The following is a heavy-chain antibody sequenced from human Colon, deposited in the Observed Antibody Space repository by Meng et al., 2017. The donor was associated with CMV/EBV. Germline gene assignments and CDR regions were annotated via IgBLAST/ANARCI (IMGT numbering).Heavy chain of an antibody. CDR3: ARGLWFGELLGGYYYGMDV. D-gene: IGHD3-10*01. Sequence: GESLKISCAASGFTFSSYSMNWVRQAPRKGLEWVSSISSSSSYIYYADSVKGRFTISRDNAKNSLYLQMNSLRAEDTAVYYCARGLWFGELLGGYYYGMDVWGQGTTVTVSS. CDR1: GFTFSSYS. CDR2: ISSSSSYI. V-gene: IGHV3-21*01. J-gene: IGHJ6*02.